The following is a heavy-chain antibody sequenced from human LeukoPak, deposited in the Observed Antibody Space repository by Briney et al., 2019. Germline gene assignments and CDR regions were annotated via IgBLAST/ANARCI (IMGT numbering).Heavy chain of an antibody. CDR1: GFTFSSYW. D-gene: IGHD3-10*01. J-gene: IGHJ5*02. Sequence: GGSLRLSCAASGFTFSSYWMSWVRQAPGKGLEWVANIKQDGSEKYYVDSVKGRFTISRDNAKNSLYLQMNSLRAEDTAVYYCAKDGVWFGEKFDPWGQGTLVTVSS. V-gene: IGHV3-7*03. CDR2: IKQDGSEK. CDR3: AKDGVWFGEKFDP.